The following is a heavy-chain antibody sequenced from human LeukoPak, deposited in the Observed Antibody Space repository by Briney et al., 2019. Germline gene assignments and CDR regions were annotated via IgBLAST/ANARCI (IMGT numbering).Heavy chain of an antibody. Sequence: PGGSLRLSCAGSGFTFSDYYMTWIRQAPGKGLEWLSYISSDGSTIYYADSVKGRFAISRDNAKNSLYLQMNSLRAEDTAVYYCATIRYSSGWERYFDSRGQGTLVTVSS. CDR2: ISSDGSTI. CDR1: GFTFSDYY. D-gene: IGHD6-19*01. J-gene: IGHJ4*02. V-gene: IGHV3-11*01. CDR3: ATIRYSSGWERYFDS.